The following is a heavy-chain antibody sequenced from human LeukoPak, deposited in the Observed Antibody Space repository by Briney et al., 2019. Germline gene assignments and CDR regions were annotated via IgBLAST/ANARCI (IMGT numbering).Heavy chain of an antibody. D-gene: IGHD6-19*01. CDR3: ATDHSRYSSGWSPLGY. V-gene: IGHV1-18*01. Sequence: ASVKLSCKASGYTFTSYALSWVRQAPGQGLEWMGWISPYNGNTKYAQKLQGKVTMTADTSTSTAYLELRSLISDDTAVYYCATDHSRYSSGWSPLGYWGQGTLVTVSS. CDR2: ISPYNGNT. CDR1: GYTFTSYA. J-gene: IGHJ4*02.